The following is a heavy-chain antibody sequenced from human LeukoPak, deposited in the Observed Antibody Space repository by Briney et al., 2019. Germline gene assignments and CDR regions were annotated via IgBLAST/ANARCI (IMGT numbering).Heavy chain of an antibody. Sequence: PGGSLRLSCAASGFTFSSYEMNWVRQAPGKGLEWVSYISSSGSTIYYADSVKGRFTISRDNAKNSLYLQMNSLRAEDTAVYYCAREPSTVTTYYGMDVWGQGTTVTVSS. V-gene: IGHV3-48*03. D-gene: IGHD4-17*01. CDR1: GFTFSSYE. CDR2: ISSSGSTI. CDR3: AREPSTVTTYYGMDV. J-gene: IGHJ6*02.